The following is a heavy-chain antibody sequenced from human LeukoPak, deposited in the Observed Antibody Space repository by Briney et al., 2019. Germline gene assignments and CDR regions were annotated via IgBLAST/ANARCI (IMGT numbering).Heavy chain of an antibody. Sequence: GGSLSLSCAASGFTFSDYYMSWIRQAPGKGLEWVSYISSSSSYTNYADSVKGRFTISRDNAKNSLYLQMNSLRAEDTAVYYCARDALTGAEYFQHWGQGTLVTVSS. J-gene: IGHJ1*01. D-gene: IGHD3-9*01. CDR3: ARDALTGAEYFQH. V-gene: IGHV3-11*06. CDR1: GFTFSDYY. CDR2: ISSSSSYT.